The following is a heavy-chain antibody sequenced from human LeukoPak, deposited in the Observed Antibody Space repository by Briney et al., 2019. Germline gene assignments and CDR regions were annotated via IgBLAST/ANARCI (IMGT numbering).Heavy chain of an antibody. Sequence: GGSLRLSCAASGFTFSDHYMDWVRQAPGKGLEWVGRTKNKANSYTTEYAASVKGRFTISRDNSKNSLFLQMNSLKTEDTAVYYCVESYLIIYNYWGQGTQVTVSS. CDR1: GFTFSDHY. D-gene: IGHD2-8*01. J-gene: IGHJ4*02. CDR2: TKNKANSYTT. V-gene: IGHV3-72*01. CDR3: VESYLIIYNY.